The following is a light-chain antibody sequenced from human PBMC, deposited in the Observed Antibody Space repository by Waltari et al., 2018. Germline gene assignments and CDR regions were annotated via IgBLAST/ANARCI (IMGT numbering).Light chain of an antibody. CDR2: KAS. V-gene: IGKV1-5*03. J-gene: IGKJ4*01. CDR3: QQYNSYSGLT. CDR1: QSISSW. Sequence: DIQMTQSPPTMSASVGDRVTLTCRASQSISSWLAWYQQKPGKAPKLLIYKASSLESGVPSRFSGSGSGTEFTLTISSLQPDDFATYYCQQYNSYSGLTFGGGTKVEIK.